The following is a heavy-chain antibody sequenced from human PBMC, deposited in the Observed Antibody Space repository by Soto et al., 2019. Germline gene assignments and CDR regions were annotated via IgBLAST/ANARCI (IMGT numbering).Heavy chain of an antibody. J-gene: IGHJ5*02. CDR3: ATGRDVTGTKVP. D-gene: IGHD1-7*01. CDR1: GGSISRDDYY. V-gene: IGHV4-39*01. CDR2: IYYTGGT. Sequence: SETLSLTCTVSGGSISRDDYYWGWVRQLPGKGLEWIGSIYYTGGTFYNPSLKSRVTISVDTSKNQFSLRLSSVTAADTAVYYCATGRDVTGTKVPWGQGTLVTVSS.